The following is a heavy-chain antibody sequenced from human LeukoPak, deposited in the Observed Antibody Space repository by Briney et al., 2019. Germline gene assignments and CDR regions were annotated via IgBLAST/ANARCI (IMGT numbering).Heavy chain of an antibody. V-gene: IGHV4-34*01. Sequence: SETLSLTCAVYGGSFSGYYWSWIRQPPGKGLEWIGEVNHSGSTNYNPSLKSRVTISVDTSKNQFSLKLSSVTAADTAVYYCARRSTAARTYFDYWGQGTLVTVSS. CDR1: GGSFSGYY. J-gene: IGHJ4*02. CDR2: VNHSGST. CDR3: ARRSTAARTYFDY. D-gene: IGHD6-6*01.